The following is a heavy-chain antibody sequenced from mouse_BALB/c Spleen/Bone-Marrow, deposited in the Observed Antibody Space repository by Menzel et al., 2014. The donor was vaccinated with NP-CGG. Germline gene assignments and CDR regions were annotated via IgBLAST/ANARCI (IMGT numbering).Heavy chain of an antibody. CDR1: GFTFPDYY. Sequence: EVHLVESGGGLVQPGGSLRLSCATSGFTFPDYYMNWVRQPPGEALEWLAFIRNKANGYTTEYSASVKGRFTISRDNSQRIRYLHMNALRAEDSAPYYCARVMGGILFDSWGQGTTLTVSS. D-gene: IGHD4-1*01. CDR3: ARVMGGILFDS. CDR2: IRNKANGYTT. V-gene: IGHV7-3*02. J-gene: IGHJ2*01.